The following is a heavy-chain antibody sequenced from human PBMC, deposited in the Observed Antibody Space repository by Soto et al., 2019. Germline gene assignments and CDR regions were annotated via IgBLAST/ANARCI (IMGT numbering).Heavy chain of an antibody. Sequence: QVQLQQWGAGLLKPSETLSLTCAVYGGSFSGNYRSWIRQPPGKGLEWIGEIKHSGGTNYNPSLKSRVTISVDTSKNQLFLKLSSVTAADTAVYYCARGPYGSGTYYNAWGQGTLVTVSS. V-gene: IGHV4-34*01. D-gene: IGHD3-10*01. CDR1: GGSFSGNY. J-gene: IGHJ4*02. CDR2: IKHSGGT. CDR3: ARGPYGSGTYYNA.